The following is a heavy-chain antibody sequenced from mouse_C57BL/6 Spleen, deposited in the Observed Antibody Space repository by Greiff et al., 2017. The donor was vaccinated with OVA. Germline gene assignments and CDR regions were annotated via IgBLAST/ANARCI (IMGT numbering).Heavy chain of an antibody. CDR3: ARDEDYYDFDY. J-gene: IGHJ2*01. CDR2: ISDGGSYT. D-gene: IGHD1-1*01. V-gene: IGHV5-4*01. Sequence: EVKVVESGGGLVKPGGSLKLSCAASGFTFSSYAMSWVRQTPEKRLEWVATISDGGSYTYYPDNVKGRFTISRDNAKNNLYLQMSHLKSEDTAMYYCARDEDYYDFDYWGQGTTLTVSS. CDR1: GFTFSSYA.